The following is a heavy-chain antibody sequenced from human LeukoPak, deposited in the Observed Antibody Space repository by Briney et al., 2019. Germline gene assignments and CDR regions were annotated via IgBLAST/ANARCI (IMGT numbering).Heavy chain of an antibody. CDR3: ARGRSSGYYFDY. J-gene: IGHJ4*02. D-gene: IGHD3-22*01. CDR1: GFTFSDYY. CDR2: IRSSGSTI. Sequence: GGSLRLSCAASGFTFSDYYMNWIRQAPGKGLEWVSYIRSSGSTIYYANSVKGRFTISRDNAKNSLYLQMNSLRAEDTAVYYCARGRSSGYYFDYWGQGTLVTVSS. V-gene: IGHV3-11*04.